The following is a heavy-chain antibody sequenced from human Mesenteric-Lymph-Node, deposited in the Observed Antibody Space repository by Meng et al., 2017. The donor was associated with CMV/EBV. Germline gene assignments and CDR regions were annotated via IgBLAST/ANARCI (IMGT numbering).Heavy chain of an antibody. CDR2: ISSSSSYI. D-gene: IGHD6-25*01. J-gene: IGHJ4*02. V-gene: IGHV3-21*01. Sequence: LSLTCAASGFTFSSYNMNWVRQAPGKGLEWVSSISSSSSYIYYADSVKGRFTISRDNAKNSLYLQMNSLRAEDTAVYYCARDRGAAAVDYWGQGTLVTVSS. CDR1: GFTFSSYN. CDR3: ARDRGAAAVDY.